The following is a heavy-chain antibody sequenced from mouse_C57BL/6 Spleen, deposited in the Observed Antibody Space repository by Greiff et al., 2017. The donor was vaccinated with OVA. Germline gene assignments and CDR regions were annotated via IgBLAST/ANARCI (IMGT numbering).Heavy chain of an antibody. CDR1: GYTFTSYW. CDR2: INPSSGYT. Sequence: QVQLQQSGAELAKPGASVKLSCKASGYTFTSYWMHWVKQRPGQGLDWIGYINPSSGYTKYNQKFKDKATLTADKSSSTAYMQLSSLTYEDAAVYYCARSQSPLLLDYWGQGTTLTVSS. D-gene: IGHD1-1*01. J-gene: IGHJ2*01. V-gene: IGHV1-7*01. CDR3: ARSQSPLLLDY.